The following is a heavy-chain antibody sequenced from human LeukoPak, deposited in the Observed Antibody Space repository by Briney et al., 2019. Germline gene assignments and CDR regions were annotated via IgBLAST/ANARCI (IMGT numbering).Heavy chain of an antibody. CDR2: INPSGGST. V-gene: IGHV1-46*01. Sequence: ASVKVSCKASGYTFTSYYVHWVRQAPGQGLEWMGIINPSGGSTSYAQKFQGRVTMTRDTSTSTVYMELSSLRSEDTAVYYCARLGGPIAAAGMGAFDIWGQGTMVTVSS. D-gene: IGHD6-13*01. CDR1: GYTFTSYY. J-gene: IGHJ3*02. CDR3: ARLGGPIAAAGMGAFDI.